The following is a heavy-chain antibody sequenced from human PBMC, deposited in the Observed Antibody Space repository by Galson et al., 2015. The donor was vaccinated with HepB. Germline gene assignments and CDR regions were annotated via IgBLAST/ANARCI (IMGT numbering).Heavy chain of an antibody. Sequence: SLRLSCAASGVTFSSPAMFWVRQAQGKGLEWVATLSSDGSKKHYAASVRGPFSISRDNSNTTWSLIMNSLRPEDTAVYYCARGRGITDRYYYFYYGMDVWGQGTAVTVSS. CDR3: ARGRGITDRYYYFYYGMDV. CDR1: GVTFSSPA. CDR2: LSSDGSKK. V-gene: IGHV3-30-3*01. J-gene: IGHJ6*02. D-gene: IGHD3-16*01.